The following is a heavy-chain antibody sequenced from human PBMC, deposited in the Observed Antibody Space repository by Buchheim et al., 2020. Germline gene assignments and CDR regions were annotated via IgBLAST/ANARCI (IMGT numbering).Heavy chain of an antibody. CDR1: GFTFSSYA. CDR2: ISGSGGST. D-gene: IGHD3-3*01. Sequence: EVQLLESGGGLVQPGGSLRLSCAASGFTFSSYAMSWVRQAPGKGLEWVSAISGSGGSTYYADSVKGRFTISRDNSKNTLFLPMNSLTAEDTAVYYCAKDKTNNLEWLLPVDYWGQGTL. J-gene: IGHJ4*02. CDR3: AKDKTNNLEWLLPVDY. V-gene: IGHV3-23*01.